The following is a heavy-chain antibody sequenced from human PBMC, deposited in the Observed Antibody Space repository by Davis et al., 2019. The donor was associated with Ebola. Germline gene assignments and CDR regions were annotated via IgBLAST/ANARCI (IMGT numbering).Heavy chain of an antibody. CDR1: GFTFTDYW. CDR3: ARGYYGDYVIDY. CDR2: IKQDGSEK. V-gene: IGHV3-7*03. J-gene: IGHJ4*02. D-gene: IGHD4-17*01. Sequence: GESLKISCAASGFTFTDYWMSWVRQAPGKGLQWVANIKQDGSEKYYVDSVKGRFTISRDNAKNSLFLQMNSLRAEDTAVYYCARGYYGDYVIDYWGQGTLVTVSS.